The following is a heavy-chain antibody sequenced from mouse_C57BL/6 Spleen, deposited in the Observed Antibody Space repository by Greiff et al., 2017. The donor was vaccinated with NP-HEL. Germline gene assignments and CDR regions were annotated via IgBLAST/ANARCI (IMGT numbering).Heavy chain of an antibody. CDR2: IYPRSGNT. J-gene: IGHJ3*01. D-gene: IGHD1-1*01. Sequence: QVQLQQSGAELARPGASVTLSCTASGYTFTSYGISWVKQRTGQGLVWIVEIYPRSGNTYYNEKFKGQATMTAAKSSSKAYMELRMLISADTTVYICASEYYGSSYWFAYWGQGTLVTVSA. CDR3: ASEYYGSSYWFAY. CDR1: GYTFTSYG. V-gene: IGHV1-81*01.